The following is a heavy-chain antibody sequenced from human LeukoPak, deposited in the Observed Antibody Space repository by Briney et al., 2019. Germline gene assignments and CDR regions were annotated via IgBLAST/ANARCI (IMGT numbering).Heavy chain of an antibody. V-gene: IGHV3-74*01. CDR2: INSGGSST. CDR3: ASPGRTDAFDI. Sequence: PGGSLRLSCAASGFTFSSYWMHWVRQAPGKGLLWVSRINSGGSSTSYADSVKGRFTISRDNAKNTLYLQMNSLRAEDTAVYYCASPGRTDAFDIWGQGTMVTVSS. CDR1: GFTFSSYW. J-gene: IGHJ3*02.